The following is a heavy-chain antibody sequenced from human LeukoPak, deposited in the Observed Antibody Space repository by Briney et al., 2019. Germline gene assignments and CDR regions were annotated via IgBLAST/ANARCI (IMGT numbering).Heavy chain of an antibody. V-gene: IGHV3-23*01. Sequence: GGSLRLSCAASGFTFSRYAMSWVRQAPGKGLEWVAAISGSGGSTYYADSVKGRFTISRDNSKNTLYLQMNSLRAEDTAVYYCAKDQFSGKGYGDSVDYWGQGTLVTVSS. CDR1: GFTFSRYA. CDR2: ISGSGGST. J-gene: IGHJ4*02. CDR3: AKDQFSGKGYGDSVDY. D-gene: IGHD4-17*01.